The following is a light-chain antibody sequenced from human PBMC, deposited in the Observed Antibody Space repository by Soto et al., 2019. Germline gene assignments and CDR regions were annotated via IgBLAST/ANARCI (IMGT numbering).Light chain of an antibody. CDR3: QHYTA. CDR1: QSVSTN. V-gene: IGKV3-15*01. Sequence: EIVMTQSPDTLSVSPGERATLSCRASQSVSTNVAWYRQNPGQAPRLLIYGASARATGIPARFSGSGSGTEFTLTISSLKSEDFAVYYCQHYTAFGQGTKVEIK. J-gene: IGKJ1*01. CDR2: GAS.